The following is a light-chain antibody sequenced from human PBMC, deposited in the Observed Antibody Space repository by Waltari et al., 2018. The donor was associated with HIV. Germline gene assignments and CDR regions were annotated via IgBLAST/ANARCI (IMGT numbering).Light chain of an antibody. CDR3: QVADSSGTYV. CDR1: ALSKRY. Sequence: YDLTQPPSVAVSPGQTARITCSGDALSKRYVYWYQQKTGLAPVMSIYRDNERTSEIPERFAGSSSETTVTLRISGVQTEDEADYYCQVADSSGTYVFGTGTKVTVL. J-gene: IGLJ1*01. V-gene: IGLV3-25*03. CDR2: RDN.